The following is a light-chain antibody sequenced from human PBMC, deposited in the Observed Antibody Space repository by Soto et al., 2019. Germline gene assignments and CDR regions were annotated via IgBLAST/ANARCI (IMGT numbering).Light chain of an antibody. CDR2: EVS. CDR1: SSDVGGYNY. J-gene: IGLJ3*02. V-gene: IGLV2-14*01. CDR3: SSYTSSSTPWV. Sequence: QSVLTQPASVSGSPGQSITISCTGTSSDVGGYNYVSWYQQHPGKAPKLMIYEVSNRPSGVSNRFSGSKSGNTASLTISGLQAEDEADYCCSSYTSSSTPWVFGGGTKVTVL.